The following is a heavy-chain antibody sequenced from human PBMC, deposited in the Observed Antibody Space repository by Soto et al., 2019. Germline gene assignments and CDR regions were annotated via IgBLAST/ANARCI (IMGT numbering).Heavy chain of an antibody. CDR2: ISGSGGST. CDR3: AKVMIAVATESYFDY. J-gene: IGHJ4*02. D-gene: IGHD3-22*01. V-gene: IGHV3-23*01. Sequence: VGSLRLSCAASGFTFSSYAMSWVCQARGKGLEWVSAISGSGGSTYYADSVKGRFAISRDNSKNTLYLQMNSLRAEDTAVYYCAKVMIAVATESYFDYWGQGTLVTVSS. CDR1: GFTFSSYA.